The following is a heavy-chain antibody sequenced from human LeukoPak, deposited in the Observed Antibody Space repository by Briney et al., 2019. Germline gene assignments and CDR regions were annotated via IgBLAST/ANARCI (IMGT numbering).Heavy chain of an antibody. CDR2: ISSSSSCI. D-gene: IGHD6-19*01. V-gene: IGHV3-21*01. CDR3: ARDKYSSGWYPYY. Sequence: PGGSLRLSCAASGFTFSSYSMTWVRQAPGKGLEWVSSISSSSSCIYYADSVKGRFTISRDNAKNSLYLQMNSLRAEDTAVYYCARDKYSSGWYPYYWGQGTLVTVSS. CDR1: GFTFSSYS. J-gene: IGHJ4*02.